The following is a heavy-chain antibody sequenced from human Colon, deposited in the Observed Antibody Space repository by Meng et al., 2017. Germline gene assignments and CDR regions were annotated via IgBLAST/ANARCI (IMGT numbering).Heavy chain of an antibody. Sequence: LKISCAASGSTFDDYAMHWVRQAPGKGLEWVSGISWSSGSIGYADSVKGRFTISRDNAKNSLYLQMNSLRAEDMALYYCAKGISLRYNYNNDAFDIWGQGTMVTVSS. V-gene: IGHV3-9*03. J-gene: IGHJ3*02. CDR2: ISWSSGSI. CDR3: AKGISLRYNYNNDAFDI. D-gene: IGHD5-18*01. CDR1: GSTFDDYA.